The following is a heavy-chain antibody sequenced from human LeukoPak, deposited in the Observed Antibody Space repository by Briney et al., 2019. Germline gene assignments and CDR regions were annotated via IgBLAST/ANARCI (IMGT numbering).Heavy chain of an antibody. V-gene: IGHV4-39*07. CDR1: GGSISSSSYY. Sequence: SETLSLTCTVSGGSISSSSYYWGWIRQPPGKGLEWIGSIYYSGSTYYNPSLKSRVTISVDTSKNQFSLKLSSVTAADTAVYYCARGGKQQLNTGNNNWFDPWGQGTLVTVSS. CDR2: IYYSGST. J-gene: IGHJ5*02. D-gene: IGHD6-13*01. CDR3: ARGGKQQLNTGNNNWFDP.